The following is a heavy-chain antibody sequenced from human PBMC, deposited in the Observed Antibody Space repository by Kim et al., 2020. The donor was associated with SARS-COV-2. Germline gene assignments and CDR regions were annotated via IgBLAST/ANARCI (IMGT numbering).Heavy chain of an antibody. J-gene: IGHJ6*02. CDR1: GFTFSSYA. CDR2: ISGSGGST. D-gene: IGHD1-1*01. V-gene: IGHV3-23*01. Sequence: GGSLRLSCAASGFTFSSYAMSWVRQAPGKGLEWVSAISGSGGSTYYADSVKGRFTISRDNSKNTLYLQMNSLRAEDTAVYYCAKEGSARGGSYNWNDVTYYYYYGMDVWGQGTTVTVSS. CDR3: AKEGSARGGSYNWNDVTYYYYYGMDV.